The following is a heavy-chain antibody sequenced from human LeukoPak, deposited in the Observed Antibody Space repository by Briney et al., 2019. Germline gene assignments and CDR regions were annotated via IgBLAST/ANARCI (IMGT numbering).Heavy chain of an antibody. CDR2: MNPNSGNT. Sequence: ASVKVSCKASGYTFTSYDINWVRQATGQGLEWMGWMNPNSGNTGYAQKFQGRVTMTRNTSISTAYMELSSLRSEDTAVYYCARARACRPSGSCYPFFDYWGQGTLVTVSS. CDR1: GYTFTSYD. V-gene: IGHV1-8*01. J-gene: IGHJ4*02. CDR3: ARARACRPSGSCYPFFDY. D-gene: IGHD2-15*01.